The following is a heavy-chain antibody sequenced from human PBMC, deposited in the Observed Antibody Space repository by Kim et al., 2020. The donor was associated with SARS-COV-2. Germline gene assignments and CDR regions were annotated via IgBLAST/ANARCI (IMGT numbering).Heavy chain of an antibody. CDR2: ISNSGGST. Sequence: GGSLRLSCSVSGFIFSNYVMHWVRQAPGKGLEYVSSISNSGGSTYYADSVKGRFSISRDNSKTTLYLQMSSLRTEDTAVYYCVKGGMHIQLWPLDYWGQGTLVTVSS. V-gene: IGHV3-64D*06. CDR3: VKGGMHIQLWPLDY. D-gene: IGHD5-18*01. CDR1: GFIFSNYV. J-gene: IGHJ4*02.